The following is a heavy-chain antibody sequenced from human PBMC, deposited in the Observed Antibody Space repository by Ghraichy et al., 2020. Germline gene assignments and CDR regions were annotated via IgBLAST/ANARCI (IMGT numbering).Heavy chain of an antibody. D-gene: IGHD7-27*01. CDR2: ISGSGGST. J-gene: IGHJ5*02. V-gene: IGHV3-23*01. Sequence: GGSLRLSCAASGFTFSSYAMSWVRQAPGKGLEWVSAISGSGGSTYYADSVKGRFTISRDNSKNTLYLQMNSLRAEDTAVYYCAKDKTGSEREVNWFDPWGQGTLVTVSS. CDR1: GFTFSSYA. CDR3: AKDKTGSEREVNWFDP.